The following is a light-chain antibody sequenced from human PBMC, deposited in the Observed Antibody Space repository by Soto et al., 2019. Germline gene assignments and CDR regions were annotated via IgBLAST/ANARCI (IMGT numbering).Light chain of an antibody. Sequence: DLQMTQSPSSLSASVGDRVTITCRASQSISSYLNWYQQKPGQAPNLLIYAASSFQSGVPSRFIGSGSGTHFTLTISSLQPEDFATYYCQQSYSTPYTFGQGTKLEIK. J-gene: IGKJ2*01. V-gene: IGKV1-39*01. CDR2: AAS. CDR1: QSISSY. CDR3: QQSYSTPYT.